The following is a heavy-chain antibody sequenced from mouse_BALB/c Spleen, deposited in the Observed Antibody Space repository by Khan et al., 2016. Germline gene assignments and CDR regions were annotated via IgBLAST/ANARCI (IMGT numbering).Heavy chain of an antibody. Sequence: QVQLQQPRTELVRPGASVKLSCKASGYSFTRYWMNWVKQRPGQGLEWIGMIHPSDSESRLNQKFKDKATLTVDNSSSIAYMQLSSPTSEDSAVDYCTRSAYGNHPYYAMDYWGQGTSVTVSS. V-gene: IGHV1-61*01. J-gene: IGHJ4*01. CDR2: IHPSDSES. D-gene: IGHD2-1*01. CDR3: TRSAYGNHPYYAMDY. CDR1: GYSFTRYW.